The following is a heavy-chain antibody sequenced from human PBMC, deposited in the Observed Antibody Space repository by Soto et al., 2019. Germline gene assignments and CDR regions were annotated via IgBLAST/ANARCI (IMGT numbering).Heavy chain of an antibody. Sequence: EVQVLESGGGLVQPGGSLRLSCAASGFTFNDCAMSWVRQAPGKGLEWVSSISGSGYDIYYADSVKGRFTISRDNRKNMVYLQMDNLRADDMAVYFCAKSRPRATIFGVVINGFDYWGQGTLVTVSS. CDR2: ISGSGYDI. V-gene: IGHV3-23*01. CDR3: AKSRPRATIFGVVINGFDY. CDR1: GFTFNDCA. D-gene: IGHD3-3*01. J-gene: IGHJ4*02.